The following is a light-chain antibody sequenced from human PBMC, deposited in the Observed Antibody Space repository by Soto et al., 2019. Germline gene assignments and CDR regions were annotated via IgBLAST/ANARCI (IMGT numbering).Light chain of an antibody. CDR3: QQYGSSPRFT. CDR2: GAS. V-gene: IGKV3-20*01. CDR1: QSVSSSY. J-gene: IGKJ3*01. Sequence: ESVLTQSPGPLSLSPGERATLSCRARQSVSSSYLAWYQQKPGQAPRLLIYGASSRATGIPDRFSGSGSGTDFTLTISRLEPEDFAVYYCQQYGSSPRFTFGPGTKVDIK.